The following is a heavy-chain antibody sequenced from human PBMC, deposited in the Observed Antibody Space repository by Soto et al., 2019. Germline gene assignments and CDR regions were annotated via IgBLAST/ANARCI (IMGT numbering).Heavy chain of an antibody. V-gene: IGHV3-33*01. CDR2: MWYDGTTK. CDR1: GFSFSNFG. J-gene: IGHJ3*01. CDR3: GRDLRSRSWNDAFHF. Sequence: QAQLVESGGGVVQPGRSLRLSCAASGFSFSNFGIHWVRQAPGKGLEWVAVMWYDGTTKFYADSVKGRFTLSRDSSKNTLFLEMNSLTVEDTAVYYCGRDLRSRSWNDAFHFRCQGTMVTVSS. D-gene: IGHD6-13*01.